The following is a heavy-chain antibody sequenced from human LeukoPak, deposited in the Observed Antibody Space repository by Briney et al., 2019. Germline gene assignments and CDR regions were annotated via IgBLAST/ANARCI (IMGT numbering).Heavy chain of an antibody. V-gene: IGHV3-23*01. D-gene: IGHD3-9*01. CDR1: GFTFSGYA. CDR3: AKGLINDWSALEY. CDR2: ISGSGGTT. J-gene: IGHJ4*02. Sequence: PGGSLRLSCAASGFTFSGYAMTWVRQAPGKGLEWVSAISGSGGTTHYADSVRGRFTISRDNSKNTLYLQMNSLRAEDTAVYYCAKGLINDWSALEYWGQGTLVTVSS.